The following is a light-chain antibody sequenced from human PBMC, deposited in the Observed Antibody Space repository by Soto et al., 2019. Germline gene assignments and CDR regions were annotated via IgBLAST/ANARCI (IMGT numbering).Light chain of an antibody. CDR3: SSYPVFNVV. V-gene: IGLV2-8*01. CDR1: SSDVGGYNY. J-gene: IGLJ2*01. Sequence: QSALTQPPSASGSPGQSVTISCTGTSSDVGGYNYVSWYRQHPGKAPKVMIFEVSKRPSGVPDRFSGSKSGNTASLTVSGLHAEDEADYYCSSYPVFNVVFGGGTQLTVL. CDR2: EVS.